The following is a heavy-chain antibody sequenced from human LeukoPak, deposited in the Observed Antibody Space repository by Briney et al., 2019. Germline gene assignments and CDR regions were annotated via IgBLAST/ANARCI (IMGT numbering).Heavy chain of an antibody. CDR2: ISAYNGNT. D-gene: IGHD3-22*01. Sequence: ASVKVSCKASGYTFTSYGISWVRQAPGQGLEWMGWISAYNGNTNYAQKLQGRVTMTTDTSTSTAYMELRSLRSDDTAVYYCARVLYYYDSSGLDAFDIRGQGTMVTVSS. CDR1: GYTFTSYG. V-gene: IGHV1-18*01. J-gene: IGHJ3*02. CDR3: ARVLYYYDSSGLDAFDI.